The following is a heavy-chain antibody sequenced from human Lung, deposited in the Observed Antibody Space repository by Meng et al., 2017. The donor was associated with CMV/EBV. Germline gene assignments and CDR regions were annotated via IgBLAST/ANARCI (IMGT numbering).Heavy chain of an antibody. V-gene: IGHV7-4-1*02. J-gene: IGHJ5*02. D-gene: IGHD2/OR15-2a*01. CDR1: GYTFSTYT. CDR2: ISTNTGTP. CDR3: XRGGNFDP. Sequence: QVSLLEFGSELKKPRASVKVSCKASGYTFSTYTINWVRQAHGRGLEWMGWISTNTGTPTYTQGFTGRFVFSLDTSVSTAYLQISSLKAXDTAVYYXXRGGNFDPWGQGTLVTVXS.